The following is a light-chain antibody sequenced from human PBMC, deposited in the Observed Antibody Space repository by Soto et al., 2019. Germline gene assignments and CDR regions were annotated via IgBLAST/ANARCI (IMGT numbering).Light chain of an antibody. CDR3: SSYTSSSTLV. V-gene: IGLV2-14*01. Sequence: QSVLTQPASVSGSPGQSITISCTGSSSDVGGYNYVSWYQQHPGKAPKLMIYEVSNRPSGISNRFSGSKSGNTASLTLSGLQAEDEADYYCSSYTSSSTLVFGGGTQLTV. CDR2: EVS. CDR1: SSDVGGYNY. J-gene: IGLJ2*01.